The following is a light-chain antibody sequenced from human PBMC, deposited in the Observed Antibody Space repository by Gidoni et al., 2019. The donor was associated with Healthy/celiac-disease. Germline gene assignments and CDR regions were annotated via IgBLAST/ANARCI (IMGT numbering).Light chain of an antibody. Sequence: DIHITQSPSTLSASVGDRVTITCRASQSISSWLAWYQQKPGKAPKLLIYKESSLESGVPSRLSGSGSGTEFTLTISRLQPDDFATYYCQQYNSYSTFGQGTKVEIK. J-gene: IGKJ1*01. V-gene: IGKV1-5*03. CDR3: QQYNSYST. CDR1: QSISSW. CDR2: KES.